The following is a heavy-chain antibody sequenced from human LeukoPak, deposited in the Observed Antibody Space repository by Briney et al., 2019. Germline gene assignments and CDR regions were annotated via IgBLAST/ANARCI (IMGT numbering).Heavy chain of an antibody. Sequence: SGGSLRLSCAASGFTFSSYAMSWVRQAPGKGLEWVSAISGSGGSTYYADSVKGRFTISRDNSKNTLYLQMNSLRAEDTAVYYCAKKAYYDSSGYVDYWGQGTLVTVSS. J-gene: IGHJ4*02. V-gene: IGHV3-23*01. D-gene: IGHD3-22*01. CDR1: GFTFSSYA. CDR3: AKKAYYDSSGYVDY. CDR2: ISGSGGST.